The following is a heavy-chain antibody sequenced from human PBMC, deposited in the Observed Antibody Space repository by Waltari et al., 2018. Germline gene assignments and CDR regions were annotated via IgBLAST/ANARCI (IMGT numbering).Heavy chain of an antibody. J-gene: IGHJ6*03. Sequence: EVQLLESGGGLVQPGGSLRLSCAASGFTFSSYAMSWVRQAPGKGLEWVSVIYSGCSSTYYADSVKGRFTISRDNSKNTLYLQMNSLRAEDTAVYYCVRGNYYYYYMDVWGKGTTVTVSS. D-gene: IGHD1-1*01. CDR3: VRGNYYYYYMDV. V-gene: IGHV3-23*03. CDR1: GFTFSSYA. CDR2: IYSGCSST.